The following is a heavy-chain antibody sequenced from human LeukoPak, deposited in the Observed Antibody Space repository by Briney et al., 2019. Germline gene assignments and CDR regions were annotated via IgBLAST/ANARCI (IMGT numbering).Heavy chain of an antibody. D-gene: IGHD3-22*01. CDR2: IIPIFGTA. Sequence: GSSVKVSCKASGGTFSSYAISWVRQAPGQGLEWMGGIIPIFGTANYAQKFQGRVTITADESTSTAHMELSSLRSEDTAVYYCARTYYYDREQGFDYWGQGTLVTVSS. CDR3: ARTYYYDREQGFDY. V-gene: IGHV1-69*01. J-gene: IGHJ4*02. CDR1: GGTFSSYA.